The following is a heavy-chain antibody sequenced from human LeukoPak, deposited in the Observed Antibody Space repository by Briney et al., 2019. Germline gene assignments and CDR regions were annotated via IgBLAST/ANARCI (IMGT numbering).Heavy chain of an antibody. CDR2: IYYSGST. J-gene: IGHJ4*02. V-gene: IGHV4-39*01. CDR3: AKSGGYGLIDY. D-gene: IGHD1-26*01. Sequence: SETLSLTCTVSGASVSGSAYYWGWIRQPPGKGLEWIGNIYYSGSTYYNEFLESRVTISIDTSKNQFSLKLNSVTAADTAMYYCAKSGGYGLIDYWGQGTLVTVSS. CDR1: GASVSGSAYY.